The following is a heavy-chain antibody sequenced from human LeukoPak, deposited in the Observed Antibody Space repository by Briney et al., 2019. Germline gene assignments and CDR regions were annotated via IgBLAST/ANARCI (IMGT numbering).Heavy chain of an antibody. CDR2: INHSGST. V-gene: IGHV4-34*01. CDR1: GGSFSGYY. CDR3: ARGVRITMIVVVMLAYFDY. Sequence: SETLSLTCAVYGGSFSGYYWSWIRQPPGKGLEWIGEINHSGSTNYNPSLESRVTISVDTSKNQFSLKLSSVTAADTAVYYCARGVRITMIVVVMLAYFDYWGQGTLVTVSS. D-gene: IGHD3-22*01. J-gene: IGHJ4*02.